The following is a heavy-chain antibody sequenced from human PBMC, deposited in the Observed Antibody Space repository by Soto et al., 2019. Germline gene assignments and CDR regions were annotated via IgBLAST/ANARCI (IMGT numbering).Heavy chain of an antibody. CDR1: GFTFDDYA. V-gene: IGHV3-9*01. Sequence: GGSLRLSCAASGFTFDDYAMHWVRQAPGKGLEWVSGISWNSGSMGYADSVKGRFTISRDNAKNSLYLQMNSLRAEDTALYYCAKVGYYYDSSGFTARYFDLWGRGTLV. CDR2: ISWNSGSM. D-gene: IGHD3-22*01. J-gene: IGHJ2*01. CDR3: AKVGYYYDSSGFTARYFDL.